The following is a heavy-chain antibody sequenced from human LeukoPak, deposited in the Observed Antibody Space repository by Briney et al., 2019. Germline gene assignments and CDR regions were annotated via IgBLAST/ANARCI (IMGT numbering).Heavy chain of an antibody. D-gene: IGHD3-10*01. V-gene: IGHV3-21*01. J-gene: IGHJ4*02. CDR2: ISSSSSYI. CDR3: AREGRYYGSGSYKNYFDY. Sequence: GGSLRLSCAASGFTFSSYSMNWVRQAPGKGLEWVSSISSSSSYIYYADSVKGRFTISRDNAKNSLYLQMNSLRAEDTAVYYCAREGRYYGSGSYKNYFDYWGQGTLVTVSS. CDR1: GFTFSSYS.